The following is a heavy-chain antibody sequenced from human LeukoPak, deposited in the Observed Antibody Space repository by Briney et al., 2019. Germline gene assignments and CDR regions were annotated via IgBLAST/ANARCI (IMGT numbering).Heavy chain of an antibody. J-gene: IGHJ4*02. D-gene: IGHD3-22*01. CDR3: ARDVPADYYDSSGHSLDY. CDR1: GFTFSSCS. V-gene: IGHV3-21*01. Sequence: GGSLRLSCAASGFTFSSCSMNWVRQAPGKGLEWVSSISSSSYIYYADSVKGRFTISRDNAKNSLYLQMNSLRAEDTAVYYCARDVPADYYDSSGHSLDYWGQGTLVTVSS. CDR2: ISSSSYI.